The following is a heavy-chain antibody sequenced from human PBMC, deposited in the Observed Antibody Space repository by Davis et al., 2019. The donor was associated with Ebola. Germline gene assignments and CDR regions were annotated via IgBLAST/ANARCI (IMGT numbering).Heavy chain of an antibody. CDR3: ARGGWASGMDV. V-gene: IGHV4-34*01. D-gene: IGHD6-19*01. J-gene: IGHJ6*02. CDR2: IYYSGST. CDR1: GGSFSGYY. Sequence: SETLSLACAVYGGSFSGYYWGWIRQPPGKGLEWIGSIYYSGSTYYNPSLKSRVTISVDTSKNQFSLQLNSVTPEDTAVYYCARGGWASGMDVWGQGTTVTVSS.